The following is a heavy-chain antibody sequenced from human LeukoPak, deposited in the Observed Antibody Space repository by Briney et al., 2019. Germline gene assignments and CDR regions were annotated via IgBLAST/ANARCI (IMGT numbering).Heavy chain of an antibody. J-gene: IGHJ4*02. CDR2: INTNTGNP. CDR3: ARDIGYYYDSSGSQRAFDY. D-gene: IGHD3-22*01. V-gene: IGHV7-4-1*02. CDR1: GYTFTSYA. Sequence: ASVKVSCKASGYTFTSYAMNWVRQAPGQGLEWMGWINTNTGNPTYAQGFTGRFVFSLDTSVSTAYLQISSLKAEDTAVYYCARDIGYYYDSSGSQRAFDYWGQGTLVTVSS.